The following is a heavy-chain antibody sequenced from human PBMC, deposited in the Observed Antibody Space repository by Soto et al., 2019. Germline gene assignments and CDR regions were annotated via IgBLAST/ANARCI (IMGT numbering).Heavy chain of an antibody. D-gene: IGHD3-16*02. CDR2: IYSGGST. CDR1: GFTVSSNY. CDR3: ARAPYDYVWGSYRTYFDY. Sequence: GGSLRLSCAASGFTVSSNYMSWVRQAPGKGLEWVSVIYSGGSTYYADSVKGRFTISRDNSKNTLYLQMNSLRAEDTAVYYCARAPYDYVWGSYRTYFDYWGQGTLVTVSS. V-gene: IGHV3-53*01. J-gene: IGHJ4*02.